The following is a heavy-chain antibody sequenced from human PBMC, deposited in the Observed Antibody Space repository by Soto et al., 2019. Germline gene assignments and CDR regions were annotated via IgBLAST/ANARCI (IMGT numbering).Heavy chain of an antibody. CDR3: ARRLGPVPHQY. V-gene: IGHV4-39*01. J-gene: IGHJ1*01. Sequence: QPRLQESGPGLVKPSETLSLTCAVSGSPITSNCCHWGWIRQAPGKELEWIGDVYYDGSTYYNSSLGSRASTTADMSKNQFSLSLTSATAADTAVYFCARRLGPVPHQYWGQGILVTVSS. CDR2: VYYDGST. D-gene: IGHD3-9*01. CDR1: GSPITSNCCH.